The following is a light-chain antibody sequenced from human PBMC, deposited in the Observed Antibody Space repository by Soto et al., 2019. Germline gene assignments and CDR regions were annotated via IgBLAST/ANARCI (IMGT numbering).Light chain of an antibody. V-gene: IGKV3-20*01. CDR3: QYYDSFRS. CDR2: GAS. J-gene: IGKJ1*01. Sequence: VGLSQSPATLSLSAGERAPLASRGSQSGSSSFLAWYQQSPGQAPRLLIYGASSRATGSADRFSCRGSWTGFTLTISRVEAEGLAGYFCQYYDSFRSFGQGTRWIS. CDR1: QSGSSSF.